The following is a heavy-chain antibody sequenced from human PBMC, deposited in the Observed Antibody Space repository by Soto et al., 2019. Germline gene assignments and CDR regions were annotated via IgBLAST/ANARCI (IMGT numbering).Heavy chain of an antibody. D-gene: IGHD1-26*01. CDR3: ARGGSEWELLIPDY. J-gene: IGHJ4*02. CDR2: IIPIFGNA. V-gene: IGHV1-69*06. CDR1: GGTFSSYA. Sequence: SVKVSCKASGGTFSSYAISWVRQAPGQGLEWMGWIIPIFGNANYAQKLQGRVTITADKSTSTAYMELSSLRSEYTAVYYCARGGSEWELLIPDYWGQGTLVTSPQ.